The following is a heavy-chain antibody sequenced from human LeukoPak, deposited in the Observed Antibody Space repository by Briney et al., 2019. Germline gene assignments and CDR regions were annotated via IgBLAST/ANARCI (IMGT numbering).Heavy chain of an antibody. CDR1: GCTFTSYY. CDR2: INPSGGGT. J-gene: IGHJ4*02. Sequence: ATVKVSCKASGCTFTSYYLHWVRQAPGQGLEWMGIINPSGGGTTYAQKFQGRVTMTRDTSTSTVYMELSSLRSDDTAVYYCARGYSSSWRDFFDYWGQGTLVTVSS. D-gene: IGHD6-13*01. CDR3: ARGYSSSWRDFFDY. V-gene: IGHV1-46*01.